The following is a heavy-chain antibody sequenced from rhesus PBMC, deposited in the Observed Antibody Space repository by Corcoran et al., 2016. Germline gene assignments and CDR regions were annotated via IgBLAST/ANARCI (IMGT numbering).Heavy chain of an antibody. D-gene: IGHD5-36*01. Sequence: QVQLQESGPGLVKPSETLSLTCAVSGGSISDYYYWNWIRQPPGKGLEWIGNICGKSSSTYCHPSLKSRVTISKDTSKHQFFLKLGSVAAADTAVYYCARRATDWYFDIWGPGTPITSSS. V-gene: IGHV4S9*01. CDR3: ARRATDWYFDI. CDR2: ICGKSSST. J-gene: IGHJ2*01. CDR1: GGSISDYYY.